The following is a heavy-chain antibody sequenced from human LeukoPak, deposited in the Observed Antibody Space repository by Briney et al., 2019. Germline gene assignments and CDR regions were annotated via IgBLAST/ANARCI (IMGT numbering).Heavy chain of an antibody. Sequence: GGSLRLSCAASGFTFSNYGMHWVRQAPGKGLEWVSNIWYDGSNKVYADSVKGRFTISRDNSKNMLYLQMNSLRAEDTAVYYCASKSSPTGGYWGQGTLITVSS. J-gene: IGHJ4*02. CDR3: ASKSSPTGGY. D-gene: IGHD2-2*01. CDR1: GFTFSNYG. V-gene: IGHV3-33*01. CDR2: IWYDGSNK.